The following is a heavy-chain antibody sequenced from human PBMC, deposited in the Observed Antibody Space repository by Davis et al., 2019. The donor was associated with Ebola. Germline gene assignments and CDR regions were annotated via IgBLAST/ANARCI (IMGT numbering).Heavy chain of an antibody. J-gene: IGHJ4*02. CDR2: ISWNSGSI. Sequence: SLKISCAASGFTFDDYAMHWVRQAPGKGLEWVSGISWNSGSIGYADSVKGRFTISRDNAKNSLYLQMNSLRAEDTAVYYCARAWLYSDYWGQGTLVTVSS. V-gene: IGHV3-9*01. D-gene: IGHD5-12*01. CDR1: GFTFDDYA. CDR3: ARAWLYSDY.